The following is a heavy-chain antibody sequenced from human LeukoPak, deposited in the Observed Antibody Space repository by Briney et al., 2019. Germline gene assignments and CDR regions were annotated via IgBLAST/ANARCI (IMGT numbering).Heavy chain of an antibody. J-gene: IGHJ4*02. D-gene: IGHD5-24*01. CDR2: IYSGGTT. CDR1: GFTVSNNY. V-gene: IGHV3-53*01. CDR3: AREQTGSDGYNHGFDY. Sequence: GGSLRLSCAASGFTVSNNYMSWVRQAPGKGLEWVSVIYSGGTTKYADSVRGRFSISRDNSKNTLHLQMNSLRADDTAVYYCAREQTGSDGYNHGFDYWGQGALVTVSS.